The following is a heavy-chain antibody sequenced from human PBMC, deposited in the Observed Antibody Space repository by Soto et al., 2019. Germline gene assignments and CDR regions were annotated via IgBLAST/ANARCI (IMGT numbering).Heavy chain of an antibody. CDR2: ISGSGGST. J-gene: IGHJ6*02. Sequence: PGGSLRLSCAASGFTFSSYAMSWVRQAPGKGLEWVSAISGSGGSTYYADSVKGRFTISRDNSKNTLYLQMNSLRAEDTAVYYCAKDRSYYDSSGYFDNGMDVWGQGTTVTVSS. CDR1: GFTFSSYA. D-gene: IGHD3-22*01. CDR3: AKDRSYYDSSGYFDNGMDV. V-gene: IGHV3-23*01.